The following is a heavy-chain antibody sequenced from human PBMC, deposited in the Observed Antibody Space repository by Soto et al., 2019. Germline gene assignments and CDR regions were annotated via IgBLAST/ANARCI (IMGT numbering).Heavy chain of an antibody. V-gene: IGHV1-69*01. CDR2: IIPIFGTA. CDR3: ASELGTYYYYGMDV. CDR1: GGTFSGYA. Sequence: QVQLVQSGAEVKKPGSSVKVSCKASGGTFSGYAISWVRQAPGQGLEWMGGIIPIFGTANYAQKFQGRVTITADESTSTAYMELSSLRSEDTAVYYCASELGTYYYYGMDVWGQGTTVTVSS. J-gene: IGHJ6*02. D-gene: IGHD1-1*01.